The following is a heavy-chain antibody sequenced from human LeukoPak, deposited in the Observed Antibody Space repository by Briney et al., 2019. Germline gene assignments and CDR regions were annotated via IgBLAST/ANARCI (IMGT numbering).Heavy chain of an antibody. Sequence: ASVKVSCKASGYTFTSYDISWVRQAPGQGREWMGWISPYNGNTNYAQILQGTVTITTDTSTSTAYMELRSLRSDDTAVYYCARRGPYSSSWYSLDVWGKGTTVTISS. CDR3: ARRGPYSSSWYSLDV. CDR1: GYTFTSYD. J-gene: IGHJ6*04. V-gene: IGHV1-18*01. D-gene: IGHD6-13*01. CDR2: ISPYNGNT.